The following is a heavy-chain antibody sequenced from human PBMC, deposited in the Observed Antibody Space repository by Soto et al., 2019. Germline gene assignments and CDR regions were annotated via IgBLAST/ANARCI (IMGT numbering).Heavy chain of an antibody. Sequence: QVQLQESGPGLVKPSQTLSLTCTVSGGSISSGDYYWSWIRQPPGKGLEWIGYIYYSGSTYYNPSLKSRVTISVDTSTNQFSLKLSSVTAADTAVYYCARDWYYYDSSGYDYAFDIWGQGTMVTVSS. D-gene: IGHD3-22*01. V-gene: IGHV4-30-4*01. CDR1: GGSISSGDYY. J-gene: IGHJ3*02. CDR3: ARDWYYYDSSGYDYAFDI. CDR2: IYYSGST.